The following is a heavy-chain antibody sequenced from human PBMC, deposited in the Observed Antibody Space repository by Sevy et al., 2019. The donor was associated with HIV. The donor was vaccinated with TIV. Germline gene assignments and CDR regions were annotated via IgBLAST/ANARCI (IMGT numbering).Heavy chain of an antibody. V-gene: IGHV3-30*02. Sequence: GGSLRLSCAASGFTFSSYGMHWVRQAPGKGLEWVAFIRYDGSNKYYADSVKGRFTISRDNSKNTLYLQMNSLRAEDTAVYYCAKDSTLTTVDYYYGMDVWGHGTTVTVSS. CDR1: GFTFSSYG. D-gene: IGHD4-17*01. CDR3: AKDSTLTTVDYYYGMDV. CDR2: IRYDGSNK. J-gene: IGHJ6*02.